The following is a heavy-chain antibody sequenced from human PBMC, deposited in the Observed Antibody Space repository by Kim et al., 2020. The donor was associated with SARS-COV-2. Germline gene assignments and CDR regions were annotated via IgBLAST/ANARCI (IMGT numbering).Heavy chain of an antibody. CDR3: AKDLAVAGTGPLDY. V-gene: IGHV3-9*01. D-gene: IGHD6-19*01. Sequence: DSVKGRFHISRDNDKNSLYLQMNSLRAEDTALYYCAKDLAVAGTGPLDYWGQGTLVTVSS. J-gene: IGHJ4*02.